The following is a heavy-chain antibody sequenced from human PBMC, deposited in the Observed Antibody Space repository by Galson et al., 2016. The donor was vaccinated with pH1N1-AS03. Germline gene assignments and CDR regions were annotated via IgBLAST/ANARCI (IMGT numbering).Heavy chain of an antibody. CDR3: AQGEGGGPDDD. CDR1: GFSFNSYA. D-gene: IGHD3-16*01. CDR2: IRGNGDST. Sequence: RLSCAASGFSFNSYAMQWVRQAPGEGLEWVSGIRGNGDSTYYADSVKGRFTISRDKSKNTMYLQMNSLRAEDTAIYYCAQGEGGGPDDDWGQGTLVTVSS. J-gene: IGHJ4*02. V-gene: IGHV3-23*01.